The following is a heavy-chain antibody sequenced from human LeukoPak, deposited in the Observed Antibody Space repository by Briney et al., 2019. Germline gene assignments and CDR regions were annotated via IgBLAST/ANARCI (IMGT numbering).Heavy chain of an antibody. CDR3: ARRPGTWLDY. V-gene: IGHV1-18*01. D-gene: IGHD6-13*01. Sequence: GASVKVSXKASGYTFTSYGISWLRQAPGQGLEWIGWISAYNGNTNYAQKLQGRVTMTTDTSTSTAYMELRSLRSDDTAVYYCARRPGTWLDYWGQGTLVTVSS. CDR1: GYTFTSYG. J-gene: IGHJ4*02. CDR2: ISAYNGNT.